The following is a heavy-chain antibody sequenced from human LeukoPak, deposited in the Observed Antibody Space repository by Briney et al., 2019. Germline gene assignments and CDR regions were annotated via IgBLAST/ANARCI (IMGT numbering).Heavy chain of an antibody. V-gene: IGHV1-18*01. D-gene: IGHD6-19*01. CDR2: ISAYNGNT. CDR1: GYTFTSYG. Sequence: ASVKVSCKASGYTFTSYGISWVRQAPGQGLEWMGWISAYNGNTNYAQKFQGRVTMTRDTSISTAYMELSRLRSDDTAVYYCARDMGNRHSSGWTGNDYWGQGTLVTVSS. J-gene: IGHJ4*02. CDR3: ARDMGNRHSSGWTGNDY.